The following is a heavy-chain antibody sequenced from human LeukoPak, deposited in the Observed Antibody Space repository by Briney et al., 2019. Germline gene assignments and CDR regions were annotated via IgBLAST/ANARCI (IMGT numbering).Heavy chain of an antibody. CDR1: GDSISSSNW. CDR3: ARDPGSPDY. D-gene: IGHD6-13*01. J-gene: IGHJ4*02. V-gene: IGHV4-4*02. Sequence: PSGTLSLTCAVSGDSISSSNWWSWVRQPPGKGLEWIGEIYHGGSTDYNPSLKSRVTISLDKSKNQFSLELISVTAADTAVYYCARDPGSPDYWGQGTLVTVSS. CDR2: IYHGGST.